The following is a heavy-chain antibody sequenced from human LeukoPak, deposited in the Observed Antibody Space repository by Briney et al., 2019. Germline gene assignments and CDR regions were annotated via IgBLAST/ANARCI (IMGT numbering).Heavy chain of an antibody. D-gene: IGHD3-22*01. CDR2: INPSGGRT. CDR3: ARGPGEGGSSGYYYGKPEDPAEYYFDY. J-gene: IGHJ4*02. Sequence: ASVKVSCKTSGYTFTSYYMHWVRQAPGQGLEWMGIINPSGGRTSYAQKFQGRVSMTRDMSTSTVYMELSSLRSEDTAVYYCARGPGEGGSSGYYYGKPEDPAEYYFDYWGQGTLVTVSS. CDR1: GYTFTSYY. V-gene: IGHV1-46*01.